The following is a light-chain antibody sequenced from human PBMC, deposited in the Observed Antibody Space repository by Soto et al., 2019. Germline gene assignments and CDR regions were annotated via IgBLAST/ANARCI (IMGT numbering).Light chain of an antibody. J-gene: IGLJ2*01. V-gene: IGLV2-11*01. CDR3: LLSYSGVRV. CDR1: SSDVGGYNY. CDR2: DVS. Sequence: QSALTQPRSVSGSPGQSVTISCTGTSSDVGGYNYVSWYQQHPGKAPKLMIYDVSKRPSGVPDRFSGSKSGNTASLTISGLQAEDEADYYCLLSYSGVRVFGGGTKLTVL.